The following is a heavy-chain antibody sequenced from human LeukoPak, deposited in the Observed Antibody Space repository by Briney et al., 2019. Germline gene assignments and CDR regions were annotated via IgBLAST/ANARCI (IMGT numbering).Heavy chain of an antibody. Sequence: GGSLRLSXAASGFTFSSAAMTWVRQAPGRGLEWVSTVTGSDDRTYYADSVKGRFTISRDYSRNMLHLQMNSLRVEDTAMYYCAKGPQLNSGYHPDYWGQGTLVTVSS. CDR2: VTGSDDRT. J-gene: IGHJ4*02. CDR1: GFTFSSAA. CDR3: AKGPQLNSGYHPDY. D-gene: IGHD3-22*01. V-gene: IGHV3-23*01.